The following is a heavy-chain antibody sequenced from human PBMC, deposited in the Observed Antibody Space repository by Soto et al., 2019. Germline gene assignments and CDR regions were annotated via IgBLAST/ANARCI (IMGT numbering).Heavy chain of an antibody. CDR3: ARDRVSSSSATTTWYYYGMDV. J-gene: IGHJ6*02. CDR2: ISAYNGNT. CDR1: GYTFTSYG. D-gene: IGHD6-6*01. Sequence: ASVKVSCKASGYTFTSYGISWVRQAPGQGLEWMGWISAYNGNTNYAQKLQGRVTMTTDTSTSTAYMELNSLRAEDTAVYYCARDRVSSSSATTTWYYYGMDVWGQGTTVTVSS. V-gene: IGHV1-18*01.